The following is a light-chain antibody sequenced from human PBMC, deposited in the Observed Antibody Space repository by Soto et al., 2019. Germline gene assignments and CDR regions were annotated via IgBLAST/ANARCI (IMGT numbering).Light chain of an antibody. V-gene: IGKV3-20*01. Sequence: EIVLTQSPGSLSLSPGERATLSCRASQSVSSSYLAWYQQKPGQAPRLLIDSASSRATGIPDRFSGSGSGADFTLTISRLEPEDFAVYYCQQYGSSPRTFGQGTKVEIK. CDR2: SAS. J-gene: IGKJ1*01. CDR3: QQYGSSPRT. CDR1: QSVSSSY.